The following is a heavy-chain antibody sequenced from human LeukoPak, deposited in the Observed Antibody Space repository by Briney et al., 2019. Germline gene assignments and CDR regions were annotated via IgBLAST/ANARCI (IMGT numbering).Heavy chain of an antibody. V-gene: IGHV3-21*01. CDR2: ISSSSSYI. CDR3: ARDPYSSGWYISPDFDY. J-gene: IGHJ4*02. Sequence: GGSLRLSCAASGFTFSSYSMNWVRQAPGKGLEWVSSISSSSSYIYYADSVKGRFTISRDNAKNSLYLQMNSLRAEDTAVYYCARDPYSSGWYISPDFDYWGQGTLVTVSS. CDR1: GFTFSSYS. D-gene: IGHD6-19*01.